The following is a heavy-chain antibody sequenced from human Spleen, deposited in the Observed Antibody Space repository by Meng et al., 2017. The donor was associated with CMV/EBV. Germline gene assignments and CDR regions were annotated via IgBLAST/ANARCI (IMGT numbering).Heavy chain of an antibody. CDR1: GFTFSSYG. V-gene: IGHV3-30*02. D-gene: IGHD3-22*01. Sequence: GESLKISCAASGFTFSSYGMHWVRQAPGKGLEWVAFIRYDGSNKYHADSVKGRFTFSRDNSKNTLYLQMSSLRAEDTAVYYCARDGKFYYDSSGYSAPDYWGQGTLVTVSS. CDR3: ARDGKFYYDSSGYSAPDY. CDR2: IRYDGSNK. J-gene: IGHJ4*02.